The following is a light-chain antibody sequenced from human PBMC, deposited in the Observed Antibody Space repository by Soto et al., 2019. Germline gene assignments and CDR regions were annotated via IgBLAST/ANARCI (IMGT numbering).Light chain of an antibody. J-gene: IGLJ1*01. CDR2: EVT. V-gene: IGLV2-8*01. CDR3: SSYAGSKMGV. Sequence: QSVLTQPPPASGSPGQSLTISCTGTNSDVGRYKFVSWYQQHPGKAPKLIIYEVTQRPSGVPDRFSASKSGNTASLTVSGLQAEDEADYYCSSYAGSKMGVFGTGTKVTVL. CDR1: NSDVGRYKF.